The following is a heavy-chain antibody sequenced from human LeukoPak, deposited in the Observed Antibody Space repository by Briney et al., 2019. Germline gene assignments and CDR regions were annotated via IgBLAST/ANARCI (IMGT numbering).Heavy chain of an antibody. D-gene: IGHD6-19*01. V-gene: IGHV4-59*01. CDR1: GGSISSYY. J-gene: IGHJ6*02. Sequence: SETLSLTCTVSGGSISSYYWSWIRQPPGKGLEWIGYIYYSGSTNYDPSLKSRVTISVDTSKNQFSLKLSSVTAADTAVYYCARAHPGIAVSDYYYGMDVWGQGTTVTVSS. CDR2: IYYSGST. CDR3: ARAHPGIAVSDYYYGMDV.